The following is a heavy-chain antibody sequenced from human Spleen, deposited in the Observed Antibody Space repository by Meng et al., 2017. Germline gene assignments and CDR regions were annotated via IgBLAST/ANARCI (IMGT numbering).Heavy chain of an antibody. Sequence: EVRLVGCGGGWGQPWGSLGLSCAASGFTCSTYSMYWVRQAPGKGLEYVAAIANNGGSTSYADSVRGRFTISRGNFKYTLYFQMGSLRAEDMAVYYCARSGSSGWYIDLWGRGTLVTVSS. CDR1: GFTCSTYS. CDR2: IANNGGST. CDR3: ARSGSSGWYIDL. V-gene: IGHV3-64*07. J-gene: IGHJ2*01. D-gene: IGHD3-10*01.